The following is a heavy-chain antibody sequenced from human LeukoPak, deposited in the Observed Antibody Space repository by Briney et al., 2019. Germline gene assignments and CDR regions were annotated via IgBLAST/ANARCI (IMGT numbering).Heavy chain of an antibody. V-gene: IGHV4-59*08. CDR3: VRRDTGWNYFDY. CDR2: IYYTGKV. J-gene: IGHJ4*02. CDR1: GGSINSHY. D-gene: IGHD6-19*01. Sequence: SETLSLTCAVSGGSINSHYWGWIRQPPGKGLQWIGDIYYTGKVNYNPSLKSRVTITLDTSKDHLSLNLTSVLAADTAIYYCVRRDTGWNYFDYWGQGILVTVSS.